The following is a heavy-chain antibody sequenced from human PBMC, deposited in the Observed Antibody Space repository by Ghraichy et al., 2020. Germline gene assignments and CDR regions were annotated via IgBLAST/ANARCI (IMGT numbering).Heavy chain of an antibody. J-gene: IGHJ4*02. Sequence: GGSLRLSCAASGFTFSSYSMNWVRQPPGKGLEWVSSISSSSSYIYYADSVKGRFTISRDNAKNSLYLQMNSLRAEDTAVYYCAREGGWLQFPLDYWGQGTLVTVSA. CDR1: GFTFSSYS. D-gene: IGHD5-24*01. V-gene: IGHV3-21*01. CDR3: AREGGWLQFPLDY. CDR2: ISSSSSYI.